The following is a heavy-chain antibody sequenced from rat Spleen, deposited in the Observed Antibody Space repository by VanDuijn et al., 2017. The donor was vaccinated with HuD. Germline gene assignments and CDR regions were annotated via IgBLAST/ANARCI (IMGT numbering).Heavy chain of an antibody. CDR1: GFTFSDYY. CDR3: ARLTTMGIDYSDY. Sequence: EVQLVETGGGLVQPGRSLKLSCAASGFTFSDYYMAWVRQAPSKGLEWVATIIYDGSFTYYRDSVKGRLTISRDNAKSTLYLQMNSLRSEDTATYYCARLTTMGIDYSDYWGQGVMVTVSS. V-gene: IGHV5-22*01. CDR2: IIYDGSFT. J-gene: IGHJ2*01. D-gene: IGHD1-7*01.